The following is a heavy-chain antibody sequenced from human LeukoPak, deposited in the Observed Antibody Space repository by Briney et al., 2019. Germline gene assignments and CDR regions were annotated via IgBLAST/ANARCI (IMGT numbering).Heavy chain of an antibody. CDR3: ARISQAGGEVY. J-gene: IGHJ4*02. Sequence: SETLSLTCAVSGGSISSSNWWSWVRPPPGKGLEWIGEIYHSGSTNYNPSLKSRVTISVDKSKNQSSLKLSSVTAADTAVYYCARISQAGGEVYWGQGTLVTVSS. CDR1: GGSISSSNW. CDR2: IYHSGST. V-gene: IGHV4-4*02. D-gene: IGHD3-3*02.